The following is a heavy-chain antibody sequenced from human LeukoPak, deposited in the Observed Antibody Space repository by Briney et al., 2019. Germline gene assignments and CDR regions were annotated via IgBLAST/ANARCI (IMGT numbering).Heavy chain of an antibody. CDR3: ARGQWIAAAGIRLDY. J-gene: IGHJ4*02. Sequence: SVKVSCKASGGTFSSYAISWVRQAPGQGLEWMGGIIPIFGTANYAQKFQGRVTMTRDTSTSTVYMELSSLRSEDTAVYYCARGQWIAAAGIRLDYWGQGTLVTVSS. V-gene: IGHV1-69*05. CDR1: GGTFSSYA. CDR2: IIPIFGTA. D-gene: IGHD6-13*01.